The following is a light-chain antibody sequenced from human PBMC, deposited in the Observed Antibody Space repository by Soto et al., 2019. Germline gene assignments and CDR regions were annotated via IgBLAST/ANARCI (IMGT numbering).Light chain of an antibody. V-gene: IGLV1-40*01. CDR1: SSNIGAGYD. J-gene: IGLJ1*01. CDR3: QSYYSSLSGYV. CDR2: GNS. Sequence: QSVLTQPPSVSGAPGQRVTISCTGSSSNIGAGYDVHWYQQLPGTAPKLLIYGNSNRPSGVPDRFSGSKSGTSASLAITGLQADYEPDYYCQSYYSSLSGYVFGTGTKLTVL.